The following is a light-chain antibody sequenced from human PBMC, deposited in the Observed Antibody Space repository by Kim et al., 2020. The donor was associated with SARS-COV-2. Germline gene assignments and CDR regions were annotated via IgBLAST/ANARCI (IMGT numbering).Light chain of an antibody. Sequence: PGKTARITCGGNNIGSKSVHWYQQKPGQAPVLVIYYDSDRHSGIPERFSGSNSGNTATLTISRVEAGDEADYYCQVWDSSSDHVVFGGGTQLTVL. CDR2: YDS. V-gene: IGLV3-21*04. J-gene: IGLJ2*01. CDR1: NIGSKS. CDR3: QVWDSSSDHVV.